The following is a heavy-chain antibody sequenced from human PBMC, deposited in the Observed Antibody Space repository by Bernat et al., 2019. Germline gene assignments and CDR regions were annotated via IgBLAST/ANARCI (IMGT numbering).Heavy chain of an antibody. J-gene: IGHJ6*02. D-gene: IGHD3-10*01. CDR3: ARMAGITMVRGVIESYYYGMDV. V-gene: IGHV2-70*15. Sequence: QVTLRESGPALVKPTQTLTLTCTFSGFSLSTSGMCVSWIRQPPGKALEWLARIDWDDDKYYSTSLKTRLTISKDTSKNQVVLTMTNMDPVDTATYYCARMAGITMVRGVIESYYYGMDVWGQGTTVTVSS. CDR1: GFSLSTSGMC. CDR2: IDWDDDK.